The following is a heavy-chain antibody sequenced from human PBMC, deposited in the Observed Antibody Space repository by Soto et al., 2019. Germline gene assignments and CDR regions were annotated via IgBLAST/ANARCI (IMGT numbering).Heavy chain of an antibody. CDR2: ISAYNGNT. V-gene: IGHV1-18*01. D-gene: IGHD1-26*01. Sequence: QVQLVQSGAEVKKPGASVKVSCKASGYTFTSYGISWVRQAPGKGLEWMGRISAYNGNTNYAQKLQGRVTMTTDTPTRTAYMGLRSLRSDDTAVYYFARVVGALGHWFDPWGQGTLVTVSS. J-gene: IGHJ5*02. CDR1: GYTFTSYG. CDR3: ARVVGALGHWFDP.